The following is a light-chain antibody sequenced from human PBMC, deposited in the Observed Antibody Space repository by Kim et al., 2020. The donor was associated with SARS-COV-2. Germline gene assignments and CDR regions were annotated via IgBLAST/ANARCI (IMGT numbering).Light chain of an antibody. J-gene: IGKJ2*03. V-gene: IGKV3-20*01. CDR3: QQYGSSPYS. Sequence: LSPGERATLSCRASQSVSSSYLAWYQQKPGQAPRLLIYGASSRATGIPDRFSGSGSGTDFTLTISRLEPEDFAVYYCQQYGSSPYSFGQGNKLEI. CDR2: GAS. CDR1: QSVSSSY.